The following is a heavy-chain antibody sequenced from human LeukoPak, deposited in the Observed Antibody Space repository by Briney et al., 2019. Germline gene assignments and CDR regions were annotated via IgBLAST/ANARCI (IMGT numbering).Heavy chain of an antibody. Sequence: SETLSLTCAVYGGSFSGYYWSWIRQPPGKGLEWIGEINHSGSTNYNPSLKSRVTISVDTSKNQFSLKLSSVTGADTAVYYCARHGTSGVYYFDYWGQGTLVTVSS. CDR1: GGSFSGYY. V-gene: IGHV4-34*01. CDR2: INHSGST. D-gene: IGHD1-26*01. J-gene: IGHJ4*02. CDR3: ARHGTSGVYYFDY.